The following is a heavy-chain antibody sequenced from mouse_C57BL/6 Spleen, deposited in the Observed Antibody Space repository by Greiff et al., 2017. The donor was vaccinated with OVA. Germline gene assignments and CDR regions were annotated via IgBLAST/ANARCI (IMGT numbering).Heavy chain of an antibody. CDR3: THDGAVFDY. J-gene: IGHJ2*01. V-gene: IGHV1-15*01. CDR1: GYTFTDYD. CDR2: IDPETGGT. Sequence: QVQLQQSGAELVRPGASVTLSCKASGYTFTDYDMHWVKPTPVHGLEWLGAIDPETGGTAYNQKFKGKALLTAYKSTSTADMELRSLTAEDSAIYYCTHDGAVFDYWGQGTTLTVSS.